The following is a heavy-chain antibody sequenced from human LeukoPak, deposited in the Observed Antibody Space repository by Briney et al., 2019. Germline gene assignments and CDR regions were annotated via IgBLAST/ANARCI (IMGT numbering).Heavy chain of an antibody. D-gene: IGHD1-26*01. CDR2: ISSNGGST. J-gene: IGHJ4*02. V-gene: IGHV3-64D*09. Sequence: VGSLRLSCSASGFTFSIYAMHCVRQSPGEGLEYVSAISSNGGSTYYADSVKGRFTISRDNSKNTLYLQMSSLRAEDTAVYYCVKGHLVWELGDYFDYWGQGTLVTVSS. CDR1: GFTFSIYA. CDR3: VKGHLVWELGDYFDY.